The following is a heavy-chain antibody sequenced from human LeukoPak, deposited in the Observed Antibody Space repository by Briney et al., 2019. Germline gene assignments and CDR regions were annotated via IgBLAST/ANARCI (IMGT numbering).Heavy chain of an antibody. CDR3: AREERLGGQQLRGFDP. CDR1: GYTFTSYY. Sequence: ASVKVSCKASGYTFTSYYMHWVRQAPGQGLEWMGIINPSGGSTSYAQKFQGRVTMTRDTSTSTVYMELSSLKSEDTAVYYCAREERLGGQQLRGFDPWGQGTLVTVSS. CDR2: INPSGGST. V-gene: IGHV1-46*01. J-gene: IGHJ5*02. D-gene: IGHD6-13*01.